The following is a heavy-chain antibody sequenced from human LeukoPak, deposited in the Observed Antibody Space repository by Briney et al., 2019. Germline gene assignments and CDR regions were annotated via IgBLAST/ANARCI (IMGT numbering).Heavy chain of an antibody. Sequence: GGPLRLSCAASGFTFSSYAMSWVRQAPGKGLEWVSAISGSGGSTYYADSVRGRFTISRDNSKNTLYLQMYSLRAEDTAVYYCAKTSISGGYFDYWGQGTLVTVSS. D-gene: IGHD3-10*01. V-gene: IGHV3-23*01. CDR3: AKTSISGGYFDY. CDR2: ISGSGGST. J-gene: IGHJ4*02. CDR1: GFTFSSYA.